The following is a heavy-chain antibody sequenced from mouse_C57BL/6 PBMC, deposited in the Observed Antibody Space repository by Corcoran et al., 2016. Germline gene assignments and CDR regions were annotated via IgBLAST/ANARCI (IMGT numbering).Heavy chain of an antibody. J-gene: IGHJ4*01. Sequence: EVQLQQSGPELVKPGASVKIPCKASGYTFTDYNMDWVKQSHGKSLEWIGDINPNNGGTIYNQKFKGKATLTVDKSSSTAYMELRSLTSEDTAVYYCARLRDGSSGDYAMDYWGQGTSVTVSS. V-gene: IGHV1-18*01. D-gene: IGHD1-1*01. CDR3: ARLRDGSSGDYAMDY. CDR1: GYTFTDYN. CDR2: INPNNGGT.